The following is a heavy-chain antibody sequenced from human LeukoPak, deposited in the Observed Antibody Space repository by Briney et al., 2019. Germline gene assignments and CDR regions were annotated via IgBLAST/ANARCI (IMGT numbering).Heavy chain of an antibody. V-gene: IGHV3-21*01. CDR3: ARKGLSTDYYYYMDV. CDR1: GFTFSSYG. Sequence: GGSLRLSCAASGFTFSSYGMSWVRQAQGKGLEWVSSTSSSSYIYYVDSVKGRFTISRDNAKNSLYLQMNSLRAEDTAVYYCARKGLSTDYYYYMDVWGKGTTVTISS. CDR2: TSSSSYI. J-gene: IGHJ6*03.